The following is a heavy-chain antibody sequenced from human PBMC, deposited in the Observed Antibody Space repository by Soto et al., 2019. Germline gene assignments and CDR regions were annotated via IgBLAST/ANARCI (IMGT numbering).Heavy chain of an antibody. CDR2: ISGSGGST. V-gene: IGHV3-23*01. D-gene: IGHD3-3*02. J-gene: IGHJ4*02. CDR1: GFTFSSNA. CDR3: GRGIRGLSTSPHTY. Sequence: EVQLLESGGGLVQPGGSLRLSCAASGFTFSSNAMSWVRQAPGKGLEWVSAISGSGGSTYYADSVKGRFTISRDNSKNTLYLQMNSLRAEDTAVYYCGRGIRGLSTSPHTYWGQGTLVTVSS.